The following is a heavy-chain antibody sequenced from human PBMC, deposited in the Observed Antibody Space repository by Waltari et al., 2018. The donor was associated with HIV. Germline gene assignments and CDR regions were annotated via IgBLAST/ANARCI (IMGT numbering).Heavy chain of an antibody. J-gene: IGHJ6*02. V-gene: IGHV3-11*01. Sequence: QVQLVESGGGLVKPGGSLRLSCAASGFTFSDYYLSWIRQAPGKGLEWVSYISSSGSTIYYADSVKGRFTISRDNAKNSLYLQMNSLRAEDTAVYYCARREGYCSSTSCYNYYYYGMDVWGQGTTVTVSS. D-gene: IGHD2-2*01. CDR2: ISSSGSTI. CDR3: ARREGYCSSTSCYNYYYYGMDV. CDR1: GFTFSDYY.